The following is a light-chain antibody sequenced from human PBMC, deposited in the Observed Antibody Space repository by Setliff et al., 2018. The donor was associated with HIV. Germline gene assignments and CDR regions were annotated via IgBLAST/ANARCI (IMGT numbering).Light chain of an antibody. J-gene: IGLJ1*01. CDR2: EVS. V-gene: IGLV2-8*01. CDR3: SSYAGNNNYV. Sequence: QSVLAQPPSASGSPGQSVTISCTGTSSDVGRYNFVSWYQQHPGKAPKLVIYEVSKRPSGVPDRFSGSKSDNTASLTVSGLQAEDEADYYCSSYAGNNNYVFGTGTKVTVL. CDR1: SSDVGRYNF.